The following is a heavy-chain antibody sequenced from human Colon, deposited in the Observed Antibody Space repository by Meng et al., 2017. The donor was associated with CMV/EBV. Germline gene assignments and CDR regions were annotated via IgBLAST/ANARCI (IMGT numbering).Heavy chain of an antibody. CDR3: SRDPRTLDY. Sequence: VESVVALVKPEGCLRLSCAASGFTFSDYYMIWIRQAPGKGPEWVSYISGSSTDIKYVDSVKGRFTISRDNAKNSLYLQMNSLRADDTAVYYCSRDPRTLDYWGQGTLVTVSS. J-gene: IGHJ4*02. V-gene: IGHV3-11*05. CDR2: ISGSSTDI. CDR1: GFTFSDYY.